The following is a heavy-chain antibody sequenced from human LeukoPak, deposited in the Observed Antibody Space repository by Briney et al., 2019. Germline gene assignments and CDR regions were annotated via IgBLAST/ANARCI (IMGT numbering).Heavy chain of an antibody. D-gene: IGHD3-22*01. CDR2: ISSRSSYK. CDR3: ATTMIVLWGTNWFDP. CDR1: RFTFSNYS. J-gene: IGHJ5*02. V-gene: IGHV3-21*01. Sequence: GGSLRLSCVASRFTFSNYSMNWVRQAPGKGLEWVSSISSRSSYKYYADSVKGRFTISRDNTKNSLYLQMNSLRAEDTAVCYCATTMIVLWGTNWFDPWGQGILVTVSS.